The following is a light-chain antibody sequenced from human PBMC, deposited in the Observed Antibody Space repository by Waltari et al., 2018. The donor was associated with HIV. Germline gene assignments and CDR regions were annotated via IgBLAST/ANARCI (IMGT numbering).Light chain of an antibody. Sequence: EIVLTQSPGALSLSPGERAILSGRASQNINRNYLGWYQQKPGQAPRLLIHGASRRATGIADRFNGSGSGTDFTLTIGRLEVEDFAVYFCQQYGTSPWTFGQGTKVEIK. J-gene: IGKJ1*01. CDR2: GAS. CDR3: QQYGTSPWT. V-gene: IGKV3-20*01. CDR1: QNINRNY.